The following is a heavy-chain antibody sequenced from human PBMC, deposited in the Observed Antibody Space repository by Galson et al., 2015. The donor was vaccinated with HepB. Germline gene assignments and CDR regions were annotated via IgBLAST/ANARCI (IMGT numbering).Heavy chain of an antibody. Sequence: SLRLSCAASGFTFSSYRMEWVRQAPGKGLEWVSSISSSSNYIYYADSVKGRFTISRDNAKNSLYLQMSSLRAEDTAVYYCARVSIPNIAAPAYMDVWGKGTTVTVSS. CDR2: ISSSSNYI. D-gene: IGHD6-13*01. CDR1: GFTFSSYR. V-gene: IGHV3-21*01. CDR3: ARVSIPNIAAPAYMDV. J-gene: IGHJ6*03.